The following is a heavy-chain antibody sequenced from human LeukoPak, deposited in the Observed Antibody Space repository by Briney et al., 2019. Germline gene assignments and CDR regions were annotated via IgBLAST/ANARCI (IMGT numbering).Heavy chain of an antibody. D-gene: IGHD4-17*01. V-gene: IGHV1-58*02. CDR1: GFTFTISA. CDR3: AASGTVTHYYYYGMDV. Sequence: ASVKVSCKASGFTFTISAMHWVRQARGQRLEWIGWIVVVIGNTNYAQKFQERVTITRDMSTSTAYMELSSLRTEDTAVYYCAASGTVTHYYYYGMDVWGQGTTVTVSS. CDR2: IVVVIGNT. J-gene: IGHJ6*02.